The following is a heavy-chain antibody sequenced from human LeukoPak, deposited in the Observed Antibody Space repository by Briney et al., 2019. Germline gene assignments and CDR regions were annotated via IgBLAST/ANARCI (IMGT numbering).Heavy chain of an antibody. V-gene: IGHV4-4*07. CDR2: IYTSGST. J-gene: IGHJ5*02. Sequence: SETLSLTCAVYGGSFSDYYWSWIRQPAGKGLEWIGRIYTSGSTNYNPSLKSRVTMSVDTSKNQFSLKLSSVTAADTAVYYCARERVAGIGRNRANWFDPWGQGTLVTVSS. CDR3: ARERVAGIGRNRANWFDP. CDR1: GGSFSDYY. D-gene: IGHD6-19*01.